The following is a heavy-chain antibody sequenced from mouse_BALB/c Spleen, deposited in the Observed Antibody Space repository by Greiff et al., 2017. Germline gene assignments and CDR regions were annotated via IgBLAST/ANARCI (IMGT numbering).Heavy chain of an antibody. CDR2: IDPSDSET. CDR3: ARSLGRYAMDY. V-gene: IGHV1-69*02. J-gene: IGHJ4*01. Sequence: QVQLQQPGAELVKPGAPVKLSCKASGYTFTSYWMNWVKQRPGRGLEWIGRIDPSDSETHYNQKFKDKATLTVDKSSSTAYIQLSSLTSEDSAVYYCARSLGRYAMDYWGQGTSVTVSS. CDR1: GYTFTSYW. D-gene: IGHD4-1*01.